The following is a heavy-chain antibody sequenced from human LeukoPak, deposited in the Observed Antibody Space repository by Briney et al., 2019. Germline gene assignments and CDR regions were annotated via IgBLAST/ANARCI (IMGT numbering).Heavy chain of an antibody. CDR2: ISSSSSYI. V-gene: IGHV3-21*01. Sequence: SGGSLRLSCAASGFTFSSYSMNWVRQAPGKGLEWVSSISSSSSYIYYADSVKGRFTISRDNAKNSLYLQMNSLRAEDTAVYYCARSSITMVRGVLTPFDYWGQGILVTVSS. CDR3: ARSSITMVRGVLTPFDY. D-gene: IGHD3-10*01. J-gene: IGHJ4*02. CDR1: GFTFSSYS.